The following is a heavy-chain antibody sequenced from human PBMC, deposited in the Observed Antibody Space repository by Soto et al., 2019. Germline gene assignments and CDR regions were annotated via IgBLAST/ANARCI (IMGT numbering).Heavy chain of an antibody. CDR1: GFTFSSYG. CDR3: AKGRDIVVVVAATPVDY. Sequence: GGSLRLSCAASGFTFSSYGMHWVRQAPGKGLEWVAVISYDGSNKYYADSVKGRFTISRDNSKNTLYLQMNSLRAEDTAVYYCAKGRDIVVVVAATPVDYWGQGT. J-gene: IGHJ4*02. D-gene: IGHD2-15*01. CDR2: ISYDGSNK. V-gene: IGHV3-30*18.